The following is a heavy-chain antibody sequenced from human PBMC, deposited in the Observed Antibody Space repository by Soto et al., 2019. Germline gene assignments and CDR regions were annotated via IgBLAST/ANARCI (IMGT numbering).Heavy chain of an antibody. CDR1: EFTFSRYW. CDR3: ARDRGYSYYL. V-gene: IGHV3-74*01. D-gene: IGHD5-18*01. J-gene: IGHJ5*02. Sequence: EVQLVESGGGLVQSGGSLRLSCAASEFTFSRYWMHWVRQAPGKGLVWVSRINSDESSRSYADSVKGRFNISRDNAKNTLYLQMNSLRAEDTAVYYCARDRGYSYYLWGQGTLVTVSS. CDR2: INSDESSR.